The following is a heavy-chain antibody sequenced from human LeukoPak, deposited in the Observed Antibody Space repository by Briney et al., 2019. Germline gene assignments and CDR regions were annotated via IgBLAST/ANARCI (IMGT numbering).Heavy chain of an antibody. CDR1: GGTFSSYA. J-gene: IGHJ6*03. Sequence: SVKVSCKASGGTFSSYAISWVRQAPEQGLEWMGGIIPIFGTANYAQKFQGRVTITADESTSTAYMELSSLRSEDTAVYYCARVETSRGAAHVYYMDVWGKGTTVTVSS. V-gene: IGHV1-69*13. CDR2: IIPIFGTA. CDR3: ARVETSRGAAHVYYMDV. D-gene: IGHD4/OR15-4a*01.